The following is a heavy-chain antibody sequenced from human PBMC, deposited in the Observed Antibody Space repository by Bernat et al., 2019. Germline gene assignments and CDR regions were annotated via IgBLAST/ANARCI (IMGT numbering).Heavy chain of an antibody. J-gene: IGHJ4*02. D-gene: IGHD1-26*01. CDR3: TRVGDTDASGVTDWDRLGDHDY. CDR2: IRSKAYGGTT. CDR1: GFTFGDYA. Sequence: EVQLVESGGGLVKPGRSLRLSCTASGFTFGDYAMSWFRQAPGKGLEWVGFIRSKAYGGTTEYAGSVKGRFTISRDDSKSIAYLQMNSLKTEDTAVYYCTRVGDTDASGVTDWDRLGDHDYWGQGTLVTVSS. V-gene: IGHV3-49*05.